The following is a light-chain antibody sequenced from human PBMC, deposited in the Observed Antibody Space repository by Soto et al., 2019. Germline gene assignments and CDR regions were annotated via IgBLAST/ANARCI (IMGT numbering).Light chain of an antibody. CDR3: QQYGGSPPRYT. J-gene: IGKJ2*01. V-gene: IGKV3-20*01. CDR1: QSVSSSY. CDR2: GAS. Sequence: EIVLTQSPGTLSLSPGERATLSCRASQSVSSSYLAWYQQKPGQAPRLLSYGASSRATGIPDRFRGSGSGTDFTLTISRLEPEDFAVYYCQQYGGSPPRYTFGQGTKLESK.